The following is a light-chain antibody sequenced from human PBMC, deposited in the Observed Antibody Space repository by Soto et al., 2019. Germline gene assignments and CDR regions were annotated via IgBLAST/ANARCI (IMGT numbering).Light chain of an antibody. CDR1: QSVSSY. V-gene: IGKV3-11*01. CDR3: QQRSNWPIT. Sequence: EIVLTQSPATRSLSPGERATLSCRASQSVSSYLAWYQQKPGQAPRLLIYDASNRATGIPARFSGGGSGTDFTLTISSLEPEDFAVYYCQQRSNWPITFGQGTRLEIK. CDR2: DAS. J-gene: IGKJ5*01.